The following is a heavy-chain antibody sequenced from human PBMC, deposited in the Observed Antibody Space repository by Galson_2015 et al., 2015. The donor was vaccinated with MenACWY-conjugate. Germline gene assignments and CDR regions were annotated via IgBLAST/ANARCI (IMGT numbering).Heavy chain of an antibody. CDR1: GYTFTGYY. J-gene: IGHJ4*02. D-gene: IGHD2-21*01. CDR2: INPKRGGGT. V-gene: IGHV1-2*02. Sequence: QSGAEVKKPGASVTVSFTASGYTFTGYYIHWVRQAPGQGPEWVGWINPKRGGGTNFGQKFQGRVTMTRDTSISTAYMELYRRTSDDTAVYYCARDPRGGDRSHFDYSGQGTPVTVSS. CDR3: ARDPRGGDRSHFDY.